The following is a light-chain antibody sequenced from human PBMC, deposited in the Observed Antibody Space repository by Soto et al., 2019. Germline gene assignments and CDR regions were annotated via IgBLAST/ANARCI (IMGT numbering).Light chain of an antibody. J-gene: IGKJ1*01. CDR2: GAS. CDR1: QSVSSIY. CDR3: EQYGMAPWT. Sequence: EIVLTQAPGTLSLSPGERATLSCRASQSVSSIYLAWYQTKPGQAPRLLIYGASSRATGIPDRFSGSGSGTDFTLTISRLEPEDFAVYYCEQYGMAPWTFGQGTKVDI. V-gene: IGKV3-20*01.